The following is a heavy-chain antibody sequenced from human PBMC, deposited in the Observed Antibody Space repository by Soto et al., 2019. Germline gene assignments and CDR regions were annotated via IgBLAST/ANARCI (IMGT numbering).Heavy chain of an antibody. J-gene: IGHJ4*02. CDR3: ARDSKAVALAFDY. CDR2: ISYDGSKK. Sequence: GGSLRLSCAASGFTFSSYAMHWVRQAPGKGLEWVAVISYDGSKKYYADSVKGRFTISRDNSKNTLYLQMNSLRAEDTAVYYCARDSKAVALAFDYWGQGTLVTVSS. V-gene: IGHV3-30-3*01. CDR1: GFTFSSYA. D-gene: IGHD2-21*01.